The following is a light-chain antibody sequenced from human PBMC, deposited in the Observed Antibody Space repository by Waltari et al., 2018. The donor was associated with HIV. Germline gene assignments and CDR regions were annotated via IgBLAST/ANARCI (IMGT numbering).Light chain of an antibody. CDR2: DVD. J-gene: IGLJ2*01. V-gene: IGLV2-14*03. Sequence: QSALTQPASVSGSPGQSITLSCTGTSSDISTYRFVSWYQNHPDKAPKLLIYDVDNRPSGVSRRFSGSKSGDTASLTISSIQADDEADYYCSSYTTTNTVVFGGGTKFTVL. CDR3: SSYTTTNTVV. CDR1: SSDISTYRF.